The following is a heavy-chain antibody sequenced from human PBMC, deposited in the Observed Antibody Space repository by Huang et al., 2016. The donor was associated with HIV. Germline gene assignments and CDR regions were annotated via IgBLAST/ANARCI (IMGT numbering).Heavy chain of an antibody. CDR3: TRDQVVEDRTTNALDI. CDR2: KSYDGSQE. V-gene: IGHV3-30*03. D-gene: IGHD1-1*01. Sequence: QVQLVESGGGVVQPGRSLRLSCAASGFTFSRYGMHWVRQAPGKGLEGWAVKSYDGSQEYYADSVRGRFTISRDNSEDTVYLQMNSLRPEDTAVYYCTRDQVVEDRTTNALDIWGQGTKVTVFS. J-gene: IGHJ3*02. CDR1: GFTFSRYG.